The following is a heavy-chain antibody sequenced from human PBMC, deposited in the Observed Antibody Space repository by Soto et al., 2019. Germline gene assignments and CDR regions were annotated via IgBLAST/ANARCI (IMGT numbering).Heavy chain of an antibody. CDR3: ARRGGKYGDYHWYFDL. D-gene: IGHD4-17*01. V-gene: IGHV4-39*01. CDR2: IHYSGST. J-gene: IGHJ2*01. CDR1: GGSISSSSYY. Sequence: QLQLQESGPGLVKPSETPSLTCTVSGGSISSSSYYWGWIRQPPGKGLEWIASIHYSGSTYYSPSLKSRVTISVDTSVNQFSLKLSSVTAADTAVYYCARRGGKYGDYHWYFDLWGRGTLVTVSS.